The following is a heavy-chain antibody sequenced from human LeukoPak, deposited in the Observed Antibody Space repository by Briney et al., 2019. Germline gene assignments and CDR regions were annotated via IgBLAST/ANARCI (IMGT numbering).Heavy chain of an antibody. CDR1: GGTFSSYA. J-gene: IGHJ5*02. V-gene: IGHV1-69*05. CDR3: ARVPYCSSTSCPNWFDP. D-gene: IGHD2-2*01. Sequence: GASVKVSCKASGGTFSSYAISWVRQAPGQGLEWMGGIIPIFGTANYAQKFQGRVTITTDESTSTAYMGLSSLRSEDTAVYYCARVPYCSSTSCPNWFDPWGQGTLVTVSS. CDR2: IIPIFGTA.